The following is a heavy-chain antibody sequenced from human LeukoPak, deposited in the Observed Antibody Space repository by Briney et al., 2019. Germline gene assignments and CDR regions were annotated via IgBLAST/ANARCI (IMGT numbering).Heavy chain of an antibody. V-gene: IGHV3-74*01. CDR3: ARLREIPVFGVVTKSTSYFDY. Sequence: GGSLRLSCAASGFTFSSHWMHWVRQAPGKGLVWVSRISRDGTLISYGDSVKGRFTISRDNAKNTLYLQMNSLRAEDTAVYYCARLREIPVFGVVTKSTSYFDYWGQGTLVTVSS. J-gene: IGHJ4*02. D-gene: IGHD3-3*01. CDR1: GFTFSSHW. CDR2: ISRDGTLI.